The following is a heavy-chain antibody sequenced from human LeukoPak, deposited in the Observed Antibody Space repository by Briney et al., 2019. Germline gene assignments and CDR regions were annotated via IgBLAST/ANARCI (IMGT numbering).Heavy chain of an antibody. Sequence: SETLSLTCTVSGGSISSYYWSWIRQPPGKGLEWIGYIYYSGSTYYNPSLKSRVAISVDTSKNQFSLKLSSVTAADTAVYYCARFYYYYYMDVWGKGTTVTVSS. CDR1: GGSISSYY. J-gene: IGHJ6*03. V-gene: IGHV4-59*01. CDR2: IYYSGST. CDR3: ARFYYYYYMDV.